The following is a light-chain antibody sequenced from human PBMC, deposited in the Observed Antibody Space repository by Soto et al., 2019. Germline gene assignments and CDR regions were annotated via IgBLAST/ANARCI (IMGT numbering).Light chain of an antibody. Sequence: QSVLTQPPSVSGAPGQRVTISCTGSSSNIGAGYDVHWYQQLPGTAPKLLISGDTNRPSGVPDRFSASKSGTSASLAITGLQAEDEADYYCQSYDSILDGVWVFGGGTKVTVL. CDR1: SSNIGAGYD. J-gene: IGLJ3*02. V-gene: IGLV1-40*01. CDR2: GDT. CDR3: QSYDSILDGVWV.